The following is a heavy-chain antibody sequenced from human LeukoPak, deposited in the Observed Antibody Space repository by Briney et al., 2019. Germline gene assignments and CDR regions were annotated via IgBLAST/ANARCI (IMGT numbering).Heavy chain of an antibody. V-gene: IGHV4-4*07. D-gene: IGHD4-17*01. CDR1: GGSIRSHY. J-gene: IGHJ4*02. CDR3: ARAGMTTVTGYYFDY. CDR2: VYSSGST. Sequence: SETLSLTCTVSGGSIRSHYWSWIRQPAGKGLEWIGRVYSSGSTNYNPSLKSRVTMSVDTSKNQFSLKLSSVTAADTAVYYCARAGMTTVTGYYFDYWGQGTLVTVSS.